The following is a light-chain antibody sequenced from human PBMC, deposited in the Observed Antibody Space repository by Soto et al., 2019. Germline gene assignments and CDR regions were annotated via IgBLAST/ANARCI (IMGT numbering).Light chain of an antibody. Sequence: EIVMTQSPVTLSVSLGARATLSSRPSQSVRSNLAWYQRKPGQAPRLLIYGASTRVTGIPARFSGSGSGTEFTLTISSLQSEDFAAYHCQQYNNWPLTFGGGTKVEIK. V-gene: IGKV3-15*01. CDR1: QSVRSN. J-gene: IGKJ4*01. CDR2: GAS. CDR3: QQYNNWPLT.